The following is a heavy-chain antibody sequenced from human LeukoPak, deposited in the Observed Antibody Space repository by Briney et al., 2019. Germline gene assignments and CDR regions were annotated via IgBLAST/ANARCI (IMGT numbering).Heavy chain of an antibody. J-gene: IGHJ5*02. CDR1: GYTFTSYA. D-gene: IGHD1-20*01. Sequence: GASVKVSCKTSGYTFTSYAMHWVRQAPGQRLEWMGWINAANGNTKYSQEFQGRVTITRDTSASTAYMELSSLRSDDTAVYYCAVTGTHRVYNWFDPWGQGTLVTVSS. CDR2: INAANGNT. V-gene: IGHV1-3*01. CDR3: AVTGTHRVYNWFDP.